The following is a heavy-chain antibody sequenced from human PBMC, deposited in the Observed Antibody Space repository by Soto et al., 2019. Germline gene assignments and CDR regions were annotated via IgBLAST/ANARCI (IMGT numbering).Heavy chain of an antibody. CDR3: ATPFYDIIRYYQALDY. CDR2: INPSGGST. D-gene: IGHD3-22*01. J-gene: IGHJ4*02. CDR1: GWAFARED. V-gene: IGHV1-46*01. Sequence: ALVKVSEKAYGWAFAREDIDWERQAPGKGVEWSGIINPSGGSTSYAQKFQGRVTMTRDTSTSTVYMELSSMRSEDTAFYYCATPFYDIIRYYQALDYCGQGSLVTTAS.